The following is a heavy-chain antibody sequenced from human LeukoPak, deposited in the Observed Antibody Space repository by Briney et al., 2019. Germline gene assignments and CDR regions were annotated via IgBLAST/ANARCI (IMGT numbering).Heavy chain of an antibody. Sequence: ASVKVSCKASGYTFTSYDTNWVRQATGQGLEWMGWMNPNSGNTGYAQKFQGRVTMTRNTSISTAYMELSSLRSEDTAVYYCAKGTTALDGDYYYYYMDVWGKGTTVTVSS. CDR2: MNPNSGNT. V-gene: IGHV1-8*01. D-gene: IGHD4-11*01. CDR3: AKGTTALDGDYYYYYMDV. J-gene: IGHJ6*03. CDR1: GYTFTSYD.